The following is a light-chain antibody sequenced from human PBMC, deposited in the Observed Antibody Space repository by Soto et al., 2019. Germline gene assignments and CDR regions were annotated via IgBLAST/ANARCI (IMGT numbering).Light chain of an antibody. V-gene: IGKV3-11*01. CDR1: QSIGNS. J-gene: IGKJ4*01. Sequence: TVLTQSPATLSWSPGERATLSCKASQSIGNSLGWFQQKPGQAPRLLIDDAFNRATGIPARFTGSGSGSDFTRPISSLEPEDFGVYYCRQRYNWPLTFGGGTKVEIK. CDR3: RQRYNWPLT. CDR2: DAF.